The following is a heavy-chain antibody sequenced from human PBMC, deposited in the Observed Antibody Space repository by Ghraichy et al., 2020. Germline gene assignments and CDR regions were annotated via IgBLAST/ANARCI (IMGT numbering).Heavy chain of an antibody. CDR3: AKDSGVNIVATLKY. CDR1: GFTFSSYA. CDR2: ISGSGGST. V-gene: IGHV3-23*01. J-gene: IGHJ4*02. D-gene: IGHD5-12*01. Sequence: GGSLRLSCAASGFTFSSYAMSWVRQAPGKGLEWVSAISGSGGSTYYADSVKGRFTISRDNSKNTLYLQMNSLRAEDTAVYYCAKDSGVNIVATLKYWGQGTLVTVSS.